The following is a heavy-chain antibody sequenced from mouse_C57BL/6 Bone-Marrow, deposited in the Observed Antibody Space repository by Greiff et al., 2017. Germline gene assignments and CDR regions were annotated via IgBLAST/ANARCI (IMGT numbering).Heavy chain of an antibody. J-gene: IGHJ1*03. D-gene: IGHD2-5*01. CDR2: IYPRDGST. Sequence: VQLQQSDAELVKPGASVKISCKVSGYTFTDHTIHWMKQRPEQGLEWIGYIYPRDGSTKYNEKFKGKATLTADKSSSTAYMQLNSLTSEDSAVXFCARADCSNSWYFDVWGTGTTVTVSS. V-gene: IGHV1-78*01. CDR3: ARADCSNSWYFDV. CDR1: GYTFTDHT.